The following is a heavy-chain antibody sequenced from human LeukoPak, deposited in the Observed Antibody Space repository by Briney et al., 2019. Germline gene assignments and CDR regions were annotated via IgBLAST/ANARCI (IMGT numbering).Heavy chain of an antibody. V-gene: IGHV3-48*02. CDR1: GFTLSTYT. Sequence: GGSLRLSCAASGFTLSTYTMNWVRQAPGKGLQWFSYISSSSSTIYYADSVKGRSTISRDNAKNSLYLQMNSLRDEDTAVYYCAREYSSSSGRAFDIWGQGTMVTVSS. CDR2: ISSSSSTI. J-gene: IGHJ3*02. CDR3: AREYSSSSGRAFDI. D-gene: IGHD6-6*01.